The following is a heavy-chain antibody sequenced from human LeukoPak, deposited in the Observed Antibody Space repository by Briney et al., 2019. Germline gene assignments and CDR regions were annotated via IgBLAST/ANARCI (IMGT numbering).Heavy chain of an antibody. Sequence: SETLSLTCTVSGGSISSYYWSWIRQPPGKGLEWIGYIYYSGSTNYNPSLKSRVTISVDTSKNQFSLKLSSVTPADTAVYYCARGDDSSGWYAFDIWGQGTMVTVSS. CDR2: IYYSGST. V-gene: IGHV4-59*01. D-gene: IGHD3-22*01. J-gene: IGHJ3*02. CDR1: GGSISSYY. CDR3: ARGDDSSGWYAFDI.